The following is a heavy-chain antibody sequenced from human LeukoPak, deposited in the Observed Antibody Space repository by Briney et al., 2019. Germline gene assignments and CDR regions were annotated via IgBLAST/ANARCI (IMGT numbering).Heavy chain of an antibody. CDR1: GFTFSSYG. Sequence: GGSLRLSCAASGFTFSSYGMHWVRQAPGKGLEWVAFIRYDGSNKYYADSVKGRFTISRDNSKNTLYLQMNSLRAEDTAVYYCAKAGGSRYSGYLNYWGQGTLVTVSS. J-gene: IGHJ4*02. V-gene: IGHV3-30*02. CDR3: AKAGGSRYSGYLNY. D-gene: IGHD5-12*01. CDR2: IRYDGSNK.